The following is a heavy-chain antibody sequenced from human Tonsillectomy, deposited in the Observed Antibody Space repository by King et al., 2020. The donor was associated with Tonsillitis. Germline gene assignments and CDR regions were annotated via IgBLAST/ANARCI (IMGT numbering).Heavy chain of an antibody. CDR2: IYYSGST. V-gene: IGHV4-59*01. CDR3: ARARDYNWFDP. CDR1: GGSIINYY. J-gene: IGHJ5*02. Sequence: VQLQESGPGLVKPSETLSLTCIVSGGSIINYYWSWIRQSPGKGLEWLGYIYYSGSTNSNPSLKSRVTISVDPSKKQLSLNLSSVTAADTAVYYCARARDYNWFDPWGQGTLVTVSS.